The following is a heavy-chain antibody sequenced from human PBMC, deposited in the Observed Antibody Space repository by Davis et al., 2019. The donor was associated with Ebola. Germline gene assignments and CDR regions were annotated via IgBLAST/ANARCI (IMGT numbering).Heavy chain of an antibody. CDR1: GYTFTSYG. V-gene: IGHV1-3*01. CDR3: ARGYCSGGSCLFDY. CDR2: INAGNGNT. Sequence: ASVKVSCKASGYTFTSYGISWVRQAPGQGLEWMGWINAGNGNTKYSQKFQGRVTITRDTSASTAYMELSSLRSEDTAVYYCARGYCSGGSCLFDYWGQGTLVTVSS. D-gene: IGHD2-15*01. J-gene: IGHJ4*02.